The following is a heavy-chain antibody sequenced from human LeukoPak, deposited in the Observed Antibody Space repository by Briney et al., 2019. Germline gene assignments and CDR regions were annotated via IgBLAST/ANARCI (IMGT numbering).Heavy chain of an antibody. Sequence: GGSLRLSCAASGFTFSDYYTSWIRQAPGKGLEWVSYISSSSSYTNYADSVKGRFIISRDNAKNSLYLQMNSLRAEDTAVYYCARVMSGYSGYVAFDYWGQGTLVTVSS. V-gene: IGHV3-11*05. CDR2: ISSSSSYT. CDR1: GFTFSDYY. J-gene: IGHJ4*02. D-gene: IGHD5-12*01. CDR3: ARVMSGYSGYVAFDY.